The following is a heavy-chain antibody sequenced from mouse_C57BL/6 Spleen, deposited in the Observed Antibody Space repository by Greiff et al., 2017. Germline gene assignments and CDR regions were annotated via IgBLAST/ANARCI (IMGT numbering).Heavy chain of an antibody. Sequence: EVKLVESGGGLVKPGGSLKLSCAASGFTFSDYGMHWVRQAPEKGLEWVAYISSGSSTIYYADTVKGRFTISRDNAKNTLFLQMTSLRSEDTAMYYGARSYGSSYDWYFDVWGTGTTVTVSS. V-gene: IGHV5-17*01. CDR2: ISSGSSTI. J-gene: IGHJ1*03. D-gene: IGHD1-1*01. CDR3: ARSYGSSYDWYFDV. CDR1: GFTFSDYG.